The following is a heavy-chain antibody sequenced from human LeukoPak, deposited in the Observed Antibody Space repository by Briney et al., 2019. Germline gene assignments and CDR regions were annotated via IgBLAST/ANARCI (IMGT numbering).Heavy chain of an antibody. Sequence: ASVKVSCKASGYTFTSYAMNWVRQAPGQGLEWMGWINTNTGNPTYAQGFTGRFVFSLDTSVSTAYLQISSLKAEDTAVYYCARTIDCSSTSCYGSRWFDPWGQGTLVTVSS. J-gene: IGHJ5*02. CDR1: GYTFTSYA. CDR2: INTNTGNP. CDR3: ARTIDCSSTSCYGSRWFDP. V-gene: IGHV7-4-1*02. D-gene: IGHD2-2*01.